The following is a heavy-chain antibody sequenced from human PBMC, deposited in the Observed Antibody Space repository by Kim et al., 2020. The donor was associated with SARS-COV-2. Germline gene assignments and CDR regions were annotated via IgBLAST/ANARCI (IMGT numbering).Heavy chain of an antibody. J-gene: IGHJ4*02. V-gene: IGHV3-23*01. CDR3: AKIQYYYDSSGYSPYYFDY. CDR2: ISGSGGST. CDR1: GFTFSSYA. D-gene: IGHD3-22*01. Sequence: GGSLRLSCAASGFTFSSYAMSWVRQAPGKGLEWVSAISGSGGSTYYADSVKGRFTISRDNSKNTLYLQMNSLRAEDTAVYYCAKIQYYYDSSGYSPYYFDYWGQGTLVTVSS.